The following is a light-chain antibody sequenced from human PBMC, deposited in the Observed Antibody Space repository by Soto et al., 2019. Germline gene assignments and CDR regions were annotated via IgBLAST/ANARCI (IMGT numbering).Light chain of an antibody. CDR3: CSYAGSSTDV. CDR2: EGS. CDR1: SSDIGDYKF. Sequence: QLVLADPASVAGSPGPSVTISCTGTSSDIGDYKFVSWYPQYPGKAPNLIIYEGSERPSVVSDSSSGSKSGNTASLTLSGLQADDEANYHCCSYAGSSTDVFGIGAKITVL. V-gene: IGLV2-23*01. J-gene: IGLJ1*01.